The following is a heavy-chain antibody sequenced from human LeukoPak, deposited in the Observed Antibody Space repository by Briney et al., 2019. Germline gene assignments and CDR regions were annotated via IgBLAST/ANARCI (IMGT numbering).Heavy chain of an antibody. V-gene: IGHV4-59*01. Sequence: SETLSLTCTVPGGSISSYYWSWIRQPPGKGLEWIGYIHYSGSTNYNPSLKSRVTISVDTSKNQFSLKLSSVTAADTAVYYCAREMGKGYSYGYATNDAFDIWGQGTMVTVSS. CDR3: AREMGKGYSYGYATNDAFDI. D-gene: IGHD5-18*01. CDR2: IHYSGST. CDR1: GGSISSYY. J-gene: IGHJ3*02.